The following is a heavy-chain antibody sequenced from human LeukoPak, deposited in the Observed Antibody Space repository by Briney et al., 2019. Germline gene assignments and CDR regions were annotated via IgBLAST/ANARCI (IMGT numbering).Heavy chain of an antibody. CDR2: ISSIGSTI. J-gene: IGHJ5*02. CDR3: ARQRGSGWYVGNWFDP. CDR1: GFTFRSYE. Sequence: PGGSLRLSCAASGFTFRSYEMNWVRQAPGTGLGWVAYISSIGSTIYYADSVKGRFPISRDNAKNSLYLKMNTLRAEDTAVYYCARQRGSGWYVGNWFDPWGQGTLVTVSS. D-gene: IGHD6-19*01. V-gene: IGHV3-48*03.